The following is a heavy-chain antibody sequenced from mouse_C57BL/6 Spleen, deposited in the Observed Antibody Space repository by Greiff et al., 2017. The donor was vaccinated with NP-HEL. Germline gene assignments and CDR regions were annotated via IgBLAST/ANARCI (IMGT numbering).Heavy chain of an antibody. D-gene: IGHD1-1*01. V-gene: IGHV1-52*01. Sequence: QVQLKQPGAELVRPGSSVKLSCKASGYTFTSYWMHWVKQRPIQGLEWIGNIDPSDSETHYNQKFKDKATLTVDKSSSTAYMQLSSLTSEDSAVYYCARYYYGSGSFDYWGQGTTLTVSS. J-gene: IGHJ2*01. CDR1: GYTFTSYW. CDR3: ARYYYGSGSFDY. CDR2: IDPSDSET.